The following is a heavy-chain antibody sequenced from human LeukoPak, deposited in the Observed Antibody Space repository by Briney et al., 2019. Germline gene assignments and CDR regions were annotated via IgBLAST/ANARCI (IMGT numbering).Heavy chain of an antibody. CDR3: ARVGSTHQNWFDP. J-gene: IGHJ5*02. V-gene: IGHV3-33*01. Sequence: GGSLRLSCAASGFTFSSYGMHWVRQAPGKGLEWVAVIWSDGSNKYYADSVKGRFTISRDNSKNTLYLQMNSLRAEDTAVYYCARVGSTHQNWFDPWGQGTLVTVSS. D-gene: IGHD2-2*01. CDR2: IWSDGSNK. CDR1: GFTFSSYG.